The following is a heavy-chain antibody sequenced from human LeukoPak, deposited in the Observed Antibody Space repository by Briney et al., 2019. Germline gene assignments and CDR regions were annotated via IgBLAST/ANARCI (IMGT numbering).Heavy chain of an antibody. V-gene: IGHV4-38-2*02. CDR3: ATSRQYCSSTSCYNCFDP. Sequence: SETLSLTCTVSGYSINSGYYWGWIRQPPGKGLEWIGEINHSGSTNYNPSLKSRVTISVDTSKNQFSLKLSSVTAADTAVYYCATSRQYCSSTSCYNCFDPWGQGTLVTVSS. CDR2: INHSGST. CDR1: GYSINSGYY. D-gene: IGHD2-2*01. J-gene: IGHJ5*02.